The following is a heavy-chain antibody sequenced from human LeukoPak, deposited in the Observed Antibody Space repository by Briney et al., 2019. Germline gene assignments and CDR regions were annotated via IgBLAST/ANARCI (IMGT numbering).Heavy chain of an antibody. Sequence: GGSLRLSCAASGFTFSSYSMNWVRQAPGKGLEWVSSISSSGSYIYYADSVKGRFTISRDNAKNSLYLQMNSLRAEDTAVYYCAREVGYGGTFDYWGQGTLVTVSS. CDR2: ISSSGSYI. CDR3: AREVGYGGTFDY. V-gene: IGHV3-21*01. D-gene: IGHD4-23*01. J-gene: IGHJ4*02. CDR1: GFTFSSYS.